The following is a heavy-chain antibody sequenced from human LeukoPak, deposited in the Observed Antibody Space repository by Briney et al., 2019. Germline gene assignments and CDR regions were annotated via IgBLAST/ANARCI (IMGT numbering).Heavy chain of an antibody. Sequence: SQTLSLTCTVSGGSISSDDYYWSWIRQPPGKGLEWIGYIYHSGSTYYDPSLKSRITISIDRSKNQFSLKLSSVTAADTAVYYCATYRSTSSFDYWGQGTLVTVSS. D-gene: IGHD1-1*01. CDR2: IYHSGST. J-gene: IGHJ4*02. CDR1: GGSISSDDYY. V-gene: IGHV4-30-2*01. CDR3: ATYRSTSSFDY.